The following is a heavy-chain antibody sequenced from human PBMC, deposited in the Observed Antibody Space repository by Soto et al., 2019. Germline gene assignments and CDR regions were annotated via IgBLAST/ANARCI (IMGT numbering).Heavy chain of an antibody. V-gene: IGHV1-69*13. CDR1: GGTFSSYA. Sequence: SVKVSCKASGGTFSSYAISWVRQAPGQGLEWMGGIIPIFGTANYAQKFQGRVTITADESTSTAYMELSSLRSEDTAVYYCARDYPDIAVAGHTLYFQHWGQGTLVTVSS. J-gene: IGHJ1*01. CDR2: IIPIFGTA. CDR3: ARDYPDIAVAGHTLYFQH. D-gene: IGHD6-19*01.